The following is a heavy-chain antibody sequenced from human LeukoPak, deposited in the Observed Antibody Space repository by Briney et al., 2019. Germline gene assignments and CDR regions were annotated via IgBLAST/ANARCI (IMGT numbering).Heavy chain of an antibody. CDR2: INHSGST. CDR1: GGSFSGYY. J-gene: IGHJ6*03. CDR3: ARSSQELRFLEWPPPGYYYMDV. D-gene: IGHD3-3*01. Sequence: PSETLSLTCAVYGGSFSGYYWSWIRQPPGKGLEWIGEINHSGSTNYNPSLKSRVTISVDTSKNQFSLKLSSVTAADTAVYYCARSSQELRFLEWPPPGYYYMDVWGKGTTVTVSS. V-gene: IGHV4-34*01.